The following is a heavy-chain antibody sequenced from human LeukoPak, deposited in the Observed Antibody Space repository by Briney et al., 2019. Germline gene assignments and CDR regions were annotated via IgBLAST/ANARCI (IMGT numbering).Heavy chain of an antibody. V-gene: IGHV1-8*03. D-gene: IGHD2-2*01. CDR2: MNPNSGNT. Sequence: GASVKVSCKASGYTFTSYDINWVRQATGQGLEWMGWMNPNSGNTDYAQKFQGRVTITRNNSISTAYMELISLRSEDTAVYYCARAQIVVVPAAIGGDYYYYMEVWGKGPTVPVSS. CDR3: ARAQIVVVPAAIGGDYYYYMEV. CDR1: GYTFTSYD. J-gene: IGHJ6*03.